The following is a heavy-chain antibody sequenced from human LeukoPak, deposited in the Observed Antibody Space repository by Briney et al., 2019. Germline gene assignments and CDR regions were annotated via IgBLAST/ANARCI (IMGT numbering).Heavy chain of an antibody. CDR3: ARVGHYYDSSGYYYVPGNDY. D-gene: IGHD3-22*01. Sequence: GGSLRLSCAASGFTFSSYEMNWVRQAPGKGLEWVSYISSSGSTIYYADSVKGRFTISRDNAKNSLYLQMNSLRAEDTAVYYCARVGHYYDSSGYYYVPGNDYWGQGTLVTVSS. CDR2: ISSSGSTI. J-gene: IGHJ4*02. V-gene: IGHV3-48*03. CDR1: GFTFSSYE.